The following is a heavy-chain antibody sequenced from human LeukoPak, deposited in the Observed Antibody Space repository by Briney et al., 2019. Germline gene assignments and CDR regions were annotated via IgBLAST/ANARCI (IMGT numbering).Heavy chain of an antibody. CDR2: IIPIFGTA. CDR3: ARFIYDILTGPAAWFVDDY. V-gene: IGHV1-69*13. D-gene: IGHD3-9*01. CDR1: GGTFSSYA. J-gene: IGHJ4*02. Sequence: ASVKVSCKASGGTFSSYAISWVRQAPGQGLEWMGGIIPIFGTANYAQKFQGRVTITADESTSTAHMELSSLRSEDTAVYYCARFIYDILTGPAAWFVDDYWGQGTLVTVSS.